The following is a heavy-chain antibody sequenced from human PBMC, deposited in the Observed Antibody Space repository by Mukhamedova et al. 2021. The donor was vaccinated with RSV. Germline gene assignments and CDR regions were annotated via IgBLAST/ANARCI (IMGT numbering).Heavy chain of an antibody. CDR2: GSEK. V-gene: IGHV3-7*03. D-gene: IGHD3-10*01. CDR3: ARGLGQGSGSYRPCDY. J-gene: IGHJ4*02. Sequence: GSEKYYVDSVKGRFTISRDNAKNSLYLQMNSLRAEDTAVYYCARGLGQGSGSYRPCDYWGQGTLVTVSS.